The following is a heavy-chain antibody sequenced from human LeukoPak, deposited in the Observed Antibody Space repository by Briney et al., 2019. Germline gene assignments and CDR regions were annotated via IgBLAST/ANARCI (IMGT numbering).Heavy chain of an antibody. J-gene: IGHJ4*02. Sequence: PQTLSLTCTVSGGSISSGDYYWSWIRQPPGKGLEWIGYIYYSGSTYYNPSLKSRVTISVDTSKNQFSLKLSSVTAADTAVYYCAREGSSGYSSVFDYWGQGTLVTVSS. D-gene: IGHD3-22*01. CDR2: IYYSGST. CDR1: GGSISSGDYY. V-gene: IGHV4-30-4*01. CDR3: AREGSSGYSSVFDY.